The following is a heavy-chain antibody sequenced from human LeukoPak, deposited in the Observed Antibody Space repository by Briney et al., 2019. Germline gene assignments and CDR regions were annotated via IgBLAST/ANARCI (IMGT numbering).Heavy chain of an antibody. CDR3: GRHFRGTSGSYYTDY. V-gene: IGHV4-59*08. J-gene: IGHJ4*02. Sequence: SETLSLTCTVSGDSVSGYYWNWIRQPPGKGLEWIGYIFSSGSTDYNPSLKSRVTISVDTSRNLFSLSLTSVTAADTAVYYGGRHFRGTSGSYYTDYWGQGTLVIVSS. CDR1: GDSVSGYY. CDR2: IFSSGST. D-gene: IGHD3-10*01.